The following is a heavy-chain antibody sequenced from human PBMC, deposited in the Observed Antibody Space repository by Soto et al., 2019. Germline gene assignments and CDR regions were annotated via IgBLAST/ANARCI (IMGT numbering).Heavy chain of an antibody. CDR2: IIHIFGSR. D-gene: IGHD3-16*01. CDR3: ARGETYLGV. V-gene: IGHV1-69*01. J-gene: IGHJ6*02. Sequence: QVQLVQSGAEVKKPGSSVKVSCKASRDTFSKYAFNWVRQAPGQGLEWMGWIIHIFGSRNYAEKFQGRVTITADESTSTAYMELRSLRFEDTAVYYCARGETYLGVWGQGTTVTVSS. CDR1: RDTFSKYA.